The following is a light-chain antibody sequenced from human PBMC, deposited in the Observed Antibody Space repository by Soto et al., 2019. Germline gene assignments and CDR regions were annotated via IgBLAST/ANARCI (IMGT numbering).Light chain of an antibody. Sequence: IVITHSPGSLSVSLCDLARMNCKSIRGFFLTSNNKNYLAWYQQKPGQPPKLLIYWASTRESGVPDRFSASGSGTDFTLTITSLQAQDVAVYYCQQYYSTPSTFGQGTRLEI. CDR2: WAS. CDR3: QQYYSTPST. V-gene: IGKV4-1*01. J-gene: IGKJ5*01. CDR1: RGFFLTSNNKNY.